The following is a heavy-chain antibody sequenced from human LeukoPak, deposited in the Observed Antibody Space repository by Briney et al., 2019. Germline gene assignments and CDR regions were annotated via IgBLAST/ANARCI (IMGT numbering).Heavy chain of an antibody. J-gene: IGHJ4*02. Sequence: PGGSLRLSCAASGFTFSSYAMHWVRQAPGKGLEWVAVISYDGSNKYYADSVKGRFTISRDNSKNTLYLQMNSLRAEDTAVYYCAKVHLVADTAMVGTDYWGQGTLVTVSS. D-gene: IGHD5-18*01. CDR1: GFTFSSYA. CDR3: AKVHLVADTAMVGTDY. CDR2: ISYDGSNK. V-gene: IGHV3-30-3*01.